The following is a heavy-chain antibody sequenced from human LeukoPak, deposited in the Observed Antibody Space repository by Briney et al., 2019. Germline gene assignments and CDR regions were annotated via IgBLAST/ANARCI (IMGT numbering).Heavy chain of an antibody. D-gene: IGHD5-18*01. V-gene: IGHV1-69*05. CDR1: GDTVRKYA. Sequence: SVKVSCKASGDTVRKYAIGWVRQAPGQGLEWIGGIISTYGASNYAQKFQGRVTLTTDESANTAYMELRSLRSEDTAVYYCARDRTGYGNYYFDSWGQGTQVTVSS. J-gene: IGHJ4*02. CDR2: IISTYGAS. CDR3: ARDRTGYGNYYFDS.